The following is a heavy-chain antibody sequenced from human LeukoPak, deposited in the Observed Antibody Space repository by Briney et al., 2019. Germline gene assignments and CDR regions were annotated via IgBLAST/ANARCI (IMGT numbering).Heavy chain of an antibody. CDR2: INPNTGGT. J-gene: IGHJ4*02. V-gene: IGHV1-2*02. Sequence: ASVKVSCKASGYTFTGYYMHWVRQAPGQGLEWMGWINPNTGGTNYAQKSQGRVTMTRETSISTAYMDLSRLRSDDTAVYYCVQFELDYWGQGTLVTVSS. CDR3: VQFELDY. CDR1: GYTFTGYY. D-gene: IGHD1-7*01.